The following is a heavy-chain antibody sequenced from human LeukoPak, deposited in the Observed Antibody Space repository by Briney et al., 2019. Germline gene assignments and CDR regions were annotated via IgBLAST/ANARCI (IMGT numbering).Heavy chain of an antibody. CDR3: AKERGYKHYDFWDY. D-gene: IGHD3-3*01. CDR2: ISGSGGST. CDR1: GFTFSSYA. J-gene: IGHJ4*02. Sequence: PGGSLRLSCAASGFTFSSYAMSWVRPAPGKGLEWVSAISGSGGSTYYEDSVKGRFTISRDNSKYTLYLQMNSLRAEDTAVYYCAKERGYKHYDFWDYWGQGTLVTVSS. V-gene: IGHV3-23*01.